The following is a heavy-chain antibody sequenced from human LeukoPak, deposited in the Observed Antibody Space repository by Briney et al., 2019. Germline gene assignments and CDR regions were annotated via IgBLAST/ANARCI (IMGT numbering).Heavy chain of an antibody. V-gene: IGHV3-21*01. D-gene: IGHD7-27*01. J-gene: IGHJ4*02. CDR1: TFTFTSYS. CDR3: ARDLNWETY. CDR2: ISSSGSHI. Sequence: SGGSLRHSCAASTFTFTSYSINSLRQAPDNRLNTLSSISSSGSHIYYAGSVKGRFTISRDNAKNSLYLQMNSLRAEDTAVYYCARDLNWETYWGQGTLVSVSS.